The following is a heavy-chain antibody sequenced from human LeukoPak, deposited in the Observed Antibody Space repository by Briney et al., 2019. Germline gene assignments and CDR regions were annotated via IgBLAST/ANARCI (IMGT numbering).Heavy chain of an antibody. CDR3: ARAKKGGHLFDY. CDR1: GFTFSFYW. J-gene: IGHJ4*02. Sequence: GGSLRLSCAASGFTFSFYWMTWVRQAPGKGLEWVANIKQDGSGKYSVDSVKGRFTISRDNAKSPLYLQLNSLSVEAPALFYGARAKKGGHLFDYWGQGTLVTVSS. CDR2: IKQDGSGK. V-gene: IGHV3-7*03.